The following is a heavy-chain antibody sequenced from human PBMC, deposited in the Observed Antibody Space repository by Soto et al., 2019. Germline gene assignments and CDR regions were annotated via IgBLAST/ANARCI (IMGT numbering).Heavy chain of an antibody. Sequence: SETLSLTCTVSGGSISSYYWSWIRQPPGKGLEWIGYIYYSGSTNYNPSLKSRVTISVDTSKNQFSLKLSSVTAADTAVYYCARDIAGANLLFDYWGQGTLVTVS. CDR1: GGSISSYY. V-gene: IGHV4-59*01. CDR3: ARDIAGANLLFDY. CDR2: IYYSGST. D-gene: IGHD1-26*01. J-gene: IGHJ4*02.